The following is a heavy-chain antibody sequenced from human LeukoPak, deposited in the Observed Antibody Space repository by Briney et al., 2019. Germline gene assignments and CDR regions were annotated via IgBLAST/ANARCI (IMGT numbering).Heavy chain of an antibody. D-gene: IGHD3-9*01. V-gene: IGHV3-66*01. CDR3: ARGRLRYFDWSSYDY. CDR1: GFTVSSNY. Sequence: GGSLRLSCAASGFTVSSNYMSWVRQAPGKGLEWVSVIYSGGSTYYADSVKGRFTISRDNSKNTLYLQMNSLRAEDTAVYYCARGRLRYFDWSSYDYWGQGTLVTVSS. CDR2: IYSGGST. J-gene: IGHJ4*02.